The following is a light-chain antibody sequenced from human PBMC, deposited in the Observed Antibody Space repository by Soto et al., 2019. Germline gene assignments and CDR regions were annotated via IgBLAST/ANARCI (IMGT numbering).Light chain of an antibody. J-gene: IGKJ1*01. CDR2: DAS. CDR3: QQYKSSST. Sequence: DIQMTQSPATLSASVGDRVTITCRASQSISSWLAWYQQKPGKAPKLLIYDASSLESGVPSRFSGSGSGTEFTLTITSLQPDDFGVYYCQQYKSSSTFGQGTKVDI. CDR1: QSISSW. V-gene: IGKV1-5*01.